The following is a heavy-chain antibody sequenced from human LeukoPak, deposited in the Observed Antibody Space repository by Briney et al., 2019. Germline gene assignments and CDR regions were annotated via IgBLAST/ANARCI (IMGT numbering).Heavy chain of an antibody. V-gene: IGHV4-61*01. Sequence: SETLSLTCTVSGGSVSSGSYYWSWVRQPPGKGLEWIGYIYYSGSTNYNPSLKSRVTISVDTSKDQFSLKLRSVTPADTAVYYCASSLWTYDILTGYGYWGQGTLVTVSS. CDR3: ASSLWTYDILTGYGY. J-gene: IGHJ4*02. CDR1: GGSVSSGSYY. D-gene: IGHD3-9*01. CDR2: IYYSGST.